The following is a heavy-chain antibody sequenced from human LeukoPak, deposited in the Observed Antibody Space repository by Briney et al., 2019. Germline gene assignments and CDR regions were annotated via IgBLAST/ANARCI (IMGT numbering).Heavy chain of an antibody. V-gene: IGHV3-49*03. Sequence: GGSLRLSCTASGFTFGDYVMSWCRQAPGKGLEWVGFIRSKAYGGTTEYAASVKGRFTISRDDSESIAYLQMDSLKTEDTAVYYCTRSRRKRRHYYDSSGYSNYWGQGTLVTVSS. CDR2: IRSKAYGGTT. CDR1: GFTFGDYV. D-gene: IGHD3-22*01. J-gene: IGHJ4*02. CDR3: TRSRRKRRHYYDSSGYSNY.